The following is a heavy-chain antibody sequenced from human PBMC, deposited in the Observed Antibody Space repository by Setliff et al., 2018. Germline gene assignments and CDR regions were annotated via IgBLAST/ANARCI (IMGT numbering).Heavy chain of an antibody. CDR1: GGTFSSYA. CDR3: ARGRHPPWSGYPYYYMDV. V-gene: IGHV1-69*06. D-gene: IGHD3-3*01. CDR2: IIPIFGTA. J-gene: IGHJ6*03. Sequence: RASVKVSCKASGGTFSSYAISWVRQAPGQGLEWMGRIIPIFGTANYSQKFQGRVTIIADKSTSTAYMELSSLRSEDTAVYYCARGRHPPWSGYPYYYMDVWGKGTTVTVSS.